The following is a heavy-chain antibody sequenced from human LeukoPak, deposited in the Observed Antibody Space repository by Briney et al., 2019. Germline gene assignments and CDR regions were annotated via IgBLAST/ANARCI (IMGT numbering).Heavy chain of an antibody. V-gene: IGHV1-46*01. J-gene: IGHJ4*02. D-gene: IGHD2-15*01. Sequence: ASVKVSCKASGYTFTSYYMHWVRQAPGQGLEWRGIINPSGGSTSYAQKFQGRVTMTRDTSTSTVYMELSSLRSEDTAVYYCARDEIYCSGGSCYSFDYWGQGTLVTVSS. CDR1: GYTFTSYY. CDR2: INPSGGST. CDR3: ARDEIYCSGGSCYSFDY.